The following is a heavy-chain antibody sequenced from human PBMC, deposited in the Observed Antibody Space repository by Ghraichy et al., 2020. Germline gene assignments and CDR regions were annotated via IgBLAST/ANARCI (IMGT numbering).Heavy chain of an antibody. V-gene: IGHV3-74*01. D-gene: IGHD2-15*01. CDR3: ARDMAAASNWFDP. Sequence: GSLRLSCAASGFTFSSYWMHWVRQAPGKGLVWVSRINSDGSSTSYEDSVKGRFTISRDNAKNTLYLQMNSLRAEDTAVYYCARDMAAASNWFDPWGQGTLVTVSS. CDR1: GFTFSSYW. CDR2: INSDGSST. J-gene: IGHJ5*02.